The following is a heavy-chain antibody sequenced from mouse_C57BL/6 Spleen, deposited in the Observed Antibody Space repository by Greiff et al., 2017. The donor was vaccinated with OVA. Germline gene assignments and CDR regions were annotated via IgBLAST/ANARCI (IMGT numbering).Heavy chain of an antibody. CDR3: ATGTRGYFDY. J-gene: IGHJ2*01. Sequence: DVMLVESGGGLVKPGGSLKLSCAASGFTFSDYGMHWVRQAPEKGLEWVAYISSGSSTISYADTVKGRFTISRDNAKNTLFQQMTSMRSEDTAMYYCATGTRGYFDYWGQGTTLTVSS. D-gene: IGHD3-3*01. V-gene: IGHV5-17*01. CDR1: GFTFSDYG. CDR2: ISSGSSTI.